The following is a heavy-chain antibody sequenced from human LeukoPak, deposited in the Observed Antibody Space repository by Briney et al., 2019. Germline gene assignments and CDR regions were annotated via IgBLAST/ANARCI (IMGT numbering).Heavy chain of an antibody. V-gene: IGHV3-23*01. D-gene: IGHD6-13*01. J-gene: IGHJ4*02. CDR1: GFTFSSYA. Sequence: GGSLRLSCAASGFTFSSYAMSWVRQAPGKGLEWVSAISGSGGSTYYADSVKGRFTISRDNSKNTLYLQMNSLRAEDTAVYYCSKDRVAAAGTGSGLDYWGQGTLVTVSS. CDR3: SKDRVAAAGTGSGLDY. CDR2: ISGSGGST.